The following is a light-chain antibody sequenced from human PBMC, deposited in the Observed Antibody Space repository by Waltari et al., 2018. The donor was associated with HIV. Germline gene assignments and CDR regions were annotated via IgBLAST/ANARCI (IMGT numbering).Light chain of an antibody. Sequence: QSVVTQPPSASGPPGQRVTMSCSGSASNLGGNTVNWYQHLPQTAPKLLIYNNDERPSGVRDRLSSSKTGTSASLDISGLQSEDEADYYCATWDDGLSGWVFGGGTKLTVL. CDR1: ASNLGGNT. CDR3: ATWDDGLSGWV. V-gene: IGLV1-44*01. CDR2: NND. J-gene: IGLJ3*02.